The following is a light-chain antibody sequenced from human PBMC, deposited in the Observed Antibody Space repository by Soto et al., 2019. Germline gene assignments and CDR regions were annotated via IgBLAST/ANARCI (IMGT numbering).Light chain of an antibody. V-gene: IGKV1-5*03. CDR3: QQYSTYSVFT. Sequence: DIKMTQSPSTLSASVGDRVTITCRASQNINNWLAWYQQTPGKAPKLLIYKASNLESGVPSRFSGSGSGTEFTLTISCLQPDDFATYYCQQYSTYSVFTFGQGTRLESK. CDR1: QNINNW. CDR2: KAS. J-gene: IGKJ2*01.